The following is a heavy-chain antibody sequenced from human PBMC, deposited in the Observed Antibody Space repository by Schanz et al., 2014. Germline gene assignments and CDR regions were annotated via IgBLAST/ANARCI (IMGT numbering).Heavy chain of an antibody. CDR1: GFTFSAYG. V-gene: IGHV3-33*06. CDR2: IWFDGNNK. D-gene: IGHD4-17*01. CDR3: AKDPHRDYGGKPQTFDI. J-gene: IGHJ4*02. Sequence: QVQLVESGGGVVQPGRSLRLSCAASGFTFSAYGLHWVRQAPGKGLEWVAVIWFDGNNKFYSDSVKGRFTISRDNSKNTLYLQMSSLRAEDTALYYCAKDPHRDYGGKPQTFDIWGQGTLVIVSS.